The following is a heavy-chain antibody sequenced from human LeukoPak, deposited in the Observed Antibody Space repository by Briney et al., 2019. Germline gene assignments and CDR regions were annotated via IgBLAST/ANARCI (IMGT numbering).Heavy chain of an antibody. Sequence: GGSLRLSCAASGFTFSNAWMSWVRQAPGKGLEWVGRIKSKTDGGTTDYAAPVRGRFTISRDDSKNTLYLQMNSLKTEDTAVYYCTTGRRITPFGSWTSWELLGFDYWGQGTLVTVSS. CDR2: IKSKTDGGTT. J-gene: IGHJ4*02. V-gene: IGHV3-15*01. CDR3: TTGRRITPFGSWTSWELLGFDY. D-gene: IGHD1-26*01. CDR1: GFTFSNAW.